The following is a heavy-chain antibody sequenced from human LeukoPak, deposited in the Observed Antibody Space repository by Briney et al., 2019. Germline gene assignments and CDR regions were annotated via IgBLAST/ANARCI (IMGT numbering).Heavy chain of an antibody. CDR1: AYTFTGYY. V-gene: IGHV1-2*02. D-gene: IGHD4-11*01. CDR3: ARDGGSNTWFDP. Sequence: ASVKVSCKASAYTFTGYYMHWVRQAPGQGREWMGWINPNSGATNYAQTFQGRVTMTSDTSINTAYIDLSRLTSDDTAVYYCARDGGSNTWFDPWGQGTLVTVPS. CDR2: INPNSGAT. J-gene: IGHJ5*02.